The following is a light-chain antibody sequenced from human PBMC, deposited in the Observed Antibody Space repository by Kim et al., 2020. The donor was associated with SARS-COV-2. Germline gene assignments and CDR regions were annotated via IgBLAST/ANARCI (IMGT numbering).Light chain of an antibody. CDR2: GKN. V-gene: IGLV3-19*01. CDR3: NSRDSSGNHRYV. CDR1: SLRSYY. Sequence: GREVRRTCQGTSLRSYYASWYQQKPGQAPVLVIYGKNNRPSGIPDRFSGSSPGNTASLTITGAQAEDEADYYCNSRDSSGNHRYVFGTGTKVTVL. J-gene: IGLJ1*01.